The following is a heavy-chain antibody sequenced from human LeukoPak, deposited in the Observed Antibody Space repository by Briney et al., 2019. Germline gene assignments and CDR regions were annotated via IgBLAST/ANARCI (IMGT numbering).Heavy chain of an antibody. CDR1: GGSFSSSSYY. CDR2: IYSSGST. CDR3: ARLIYGDYFDY. D-gene: IGHD4-17*01. Sequence: SETLSLTCTASGGSFSSSSYYWGWIRQPPGKGLEWIGSIYSSGSTYYNPSLKSRVAISVDTSKNQFSLKLSSVTAADTAVYYCARLIYGDYFDYWGQGTLVTVAS. V-gene: IGHV4-39*01. J-gene: IGHJ4*02.